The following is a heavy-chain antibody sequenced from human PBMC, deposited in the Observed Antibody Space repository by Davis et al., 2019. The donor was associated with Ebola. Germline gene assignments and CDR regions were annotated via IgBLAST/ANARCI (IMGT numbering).Heavy chain of an antibody. J-gene: IGHJ6*02. CDR2: ISSTGSTI. CDR1: GFPFNTYS. V-gene: IGHV3-48*02. Sequence: PGGSLRLSCAASGFPFNTYSMNWVRQAPGKGLEWVSYISSTGSTIYYADSVKGRSTISRDNAKNSLYLQMSSLRDEETAVYYCARGYYYGMDVWGQGTTVTVSS. CDR3: ARGYYYGMDV.